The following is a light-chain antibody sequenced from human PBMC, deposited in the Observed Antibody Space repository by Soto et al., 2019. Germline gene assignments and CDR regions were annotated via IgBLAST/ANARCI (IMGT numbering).Light chain of an antibody. V-gene: IGLV3-21*04. J-gene: IGLJ2*01. CDR3: QVWDSSSVHVV. CDR1: NIGSKS. CDR2: YDS. Sequence: SYELTQPPSVSVAPGKTARITCGGTNIGSKSVHWYQQKPGQAPVLVIYYDSDRPSGIPERFSGSNSGNTATLTISRVEAGDEADYYCQVWDSSSVHVVFGGGTKLTVL.